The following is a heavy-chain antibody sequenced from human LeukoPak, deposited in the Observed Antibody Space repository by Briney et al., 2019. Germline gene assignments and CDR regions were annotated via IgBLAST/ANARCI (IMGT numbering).Heavy chain of an antibody. CDR3: ARVIVVVTATNYYYYYMDV. V-gene: IGHV4-59*12. CDR1: GGSISSYY. J-gene: IGHJ6*03. CDR2: IYYSGST. D-gene: IGHD2-21*02. Sequence: SETLSLTCTVSGGSISSYYWSWIRQPPGKGLEWIGYIYYSGSTNYNPSLKSRVTISVDTSKNQFSLKLSSVTAADTAVYYCARVIVVVTATNYYYYYMDVWGKGTTVTISS.